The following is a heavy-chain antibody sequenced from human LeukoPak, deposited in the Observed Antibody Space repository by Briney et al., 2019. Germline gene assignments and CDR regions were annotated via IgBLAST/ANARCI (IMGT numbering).Heavy chain of an antibody. CDR2: INPNTGDT. CDR1: GYTFIGYY. Sequence: ASVKVSCKASGYTFIGYYLHWVPQAPGQGLEWMGWINPNTGDTNYAQNFQGRVTMTRDTSITTAYMELSSLRSDDTAVYYCARDSPAVSGRYNSWGQRTLVTVSS. V-gene: IGHV1-2*02. D-gene: IGHD6-19*01. J-gene: IGHJ4*02. CDR3: ARDSPAVSGRYNS.